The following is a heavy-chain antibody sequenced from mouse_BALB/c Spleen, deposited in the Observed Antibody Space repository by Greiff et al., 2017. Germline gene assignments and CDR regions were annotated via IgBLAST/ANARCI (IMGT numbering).Heavy chain of an antibody. D-gene: IGHD2-3*01. Sequence: QVQLKQSGPGLVQPSQSLSITCTVSGFSLTSYGVHWVRQSPGKGLEWLGVIWSGGSTDYNAAFISRLSISKDNSKSQVFFKMNSLQANDTAIYYCASKIYDGYYDYAMDYWGQGTSVTVSS. V-gene: IGHV2-2*02. CDR2: IWSGGST. CDR1: GFSLTSYG. CDR3: ASKIYDGYYDYAMDY. J-gene: IGHJ4*01.